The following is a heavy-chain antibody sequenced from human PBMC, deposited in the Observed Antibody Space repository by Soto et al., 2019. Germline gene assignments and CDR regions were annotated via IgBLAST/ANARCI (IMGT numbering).Heavy chain of an antibody. J-gene: IGHJ4*02. V-gene: IGHV4-34*01. D-gene: IGHD5-18*01. CDR3: ARVTDTAMVQRLDY. Sequence: TSETLSLTCAVYGGSFSGYYWSWIRQPPGKGLEWIGEINHSGSTNYNPSLKSRVTISVDTSKNQFSLKLSSVTAADTAVYYCARVTDTAMVQRLDYWGQGTLVTVSS. CDR2: INHSGST. CDR1: GGSFSGYY.